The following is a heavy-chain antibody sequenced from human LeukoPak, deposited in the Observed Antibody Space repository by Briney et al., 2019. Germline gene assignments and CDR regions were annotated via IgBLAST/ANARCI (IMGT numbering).Heavy chain of an antibody. CDR1: GFTFSSYG. J-gene: IGHJ4*02. CDR2: IDVGSYA. Sequence: GESLRLSCAASGFTFSSYGINWVRQAPGKGLEWVSSIDVGSYAYYANSVKGRFTISRDNAKNSLYLQMNSVRDEDTAVYYCATEGIVGGGAHFDYWGQGTLVTVSS. CDR3: ATEGIVGGGAHFDY. D-gene: IGHD1-26*01. V-gene: IGHV3-21*01.